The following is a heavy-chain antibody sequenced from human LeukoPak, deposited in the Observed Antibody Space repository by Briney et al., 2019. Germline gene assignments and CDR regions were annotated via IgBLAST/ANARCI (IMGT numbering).Heavy chain of an antibody. CDR3: ASGLLWFGELSLDY. J-gene: IGHJ4*02. CDR1: GGSFSDYY. Sequence: SETLSLTCAVYGGSFSDYYWSWIRQPPGKGLEWIGEINHSGSTNYNPSPKSRVTISVDTSKNQFSLKLSSVTAADTAVYYCASGLLWFGELSLDYWGQGTLVTVSS. V-gene: IGHV4-34*01. CDR2: INHSGST. D-gene: IGHD3-10*01.